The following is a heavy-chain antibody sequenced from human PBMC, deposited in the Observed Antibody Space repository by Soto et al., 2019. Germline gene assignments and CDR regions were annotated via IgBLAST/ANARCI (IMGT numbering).Heavy chain of an antibody. J-gene: IGHJ3*02. D-gene: IGHD3-9*01. CDR3: ARALILTGYYIHDAFDI. Sequence: PSETLSLTCTVSGVSISSGDYYWSWIRQPPGKGLEWIGYIYYSGSTYYNPSLKSRVTISLDTSKNQFSLKLSSVTAADTAVYYCARALILTGYYIHDAFDIWGQGTMVTVSS. CDR1: GVSISSGDYY. CDR2: IYYSGST. V-gene: IGHV4-30-4*02.